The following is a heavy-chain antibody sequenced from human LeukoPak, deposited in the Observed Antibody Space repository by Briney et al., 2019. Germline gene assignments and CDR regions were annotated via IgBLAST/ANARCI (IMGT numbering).Heavy chain of an antibody. CDR3: ARRDILTGYFPY. Sequence: SETLSLTCTVSGGSISSYYWSWIRQPPGKGLEWTGYIYYSGSTNYNPSLKSRVTISVDTSKNQFSLKLSSVTAADTAVYYCARRDILTGYFPYWGQGTLVTVSS. J-gene: IGHJ4*02. D-gene: IGHD3-9*01. CDR2: IYYSGST. CDR1: GGSISSYY. V-gene: IGHV4-59*08.